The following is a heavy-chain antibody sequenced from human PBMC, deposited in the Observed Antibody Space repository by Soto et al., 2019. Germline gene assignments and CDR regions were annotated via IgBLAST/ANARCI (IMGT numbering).Heavy chain of an antibody. Sequence: WWSLRLSCSASVFMCSAYWMSWFRQAPGKGLEWVANIHGDGGKIYYVDSVKGRFTISRDNAKRSLYLQMNSLTVDDSGIYFCARGGVYWGQGVPVTVSS. V-gene: IGHV3-7*01. CDR1: VFMCSAYW. J-gene: IGHJ4*02. CDR2: IHGDGGKI. CDR3: ARGGVY. D-gene: IGHD2-8*01.